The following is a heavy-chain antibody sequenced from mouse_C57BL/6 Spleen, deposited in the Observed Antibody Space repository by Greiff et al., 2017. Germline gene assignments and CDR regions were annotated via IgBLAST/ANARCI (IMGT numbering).Heavy chain of an antibody. CDR1: GYTFTSYW. CDR3: VPDYDLYYFDY. V-gene: IGHV1-64*01. Sequence: VQLQQSGAELVKPGASVKLSCKASGYTFTSYWMHWVKQRPGQGLEWIGMIHPNSGSTNYNEKFKSKATLTVDKSSSTAYMQLSSLTSEDSAVYYCVPDYDLYYFDYWGQGTTLTVSS. CDR2: IHPNSGST. D-gene: IGHD2-4*01. J-gene: IGHJ2*01.